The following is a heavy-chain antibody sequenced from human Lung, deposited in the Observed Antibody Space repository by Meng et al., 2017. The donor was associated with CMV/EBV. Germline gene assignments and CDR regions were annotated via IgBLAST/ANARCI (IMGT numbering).Heavy chain of an antibody. D-gene: IGHD2-15*01. V-gene: IGHV3-7*01. J-gene: IGHJ6*02. Sequence: GEXXKISCAASGFTFSSYWMSWVRQAPGKGLEWVANINQDGNEEYYVDSLKGRFTISIDNANNSLYLQMTILRARDTDVYYCARDGTLPPYYYYYGMDVWGQGXTVTVSS. CDR3: ARDGTLPPYYYYYGMDV. CDR2: INQDGNEE. CDR1: GFTFSSYW.